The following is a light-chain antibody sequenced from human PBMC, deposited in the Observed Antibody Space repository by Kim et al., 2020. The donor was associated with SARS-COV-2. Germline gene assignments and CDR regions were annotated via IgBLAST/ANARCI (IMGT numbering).Light chain of an antibody. J-gene: IGKJ4*01. Sequence: EIVLTQSPGTLSLSPGERATLSCRATQTISNNFLGWFQQKPGQAPRLLIYGASSRATGIPDRFSGSGSGTDFTLTISRLEPEDFAVYYCQQYGSSSLTFGGGTKVDIK. CDR2: GAS. V-gene: IGKV3-20*01. CDR1: QTISNNF. CDR3: QQYGSSSLT.